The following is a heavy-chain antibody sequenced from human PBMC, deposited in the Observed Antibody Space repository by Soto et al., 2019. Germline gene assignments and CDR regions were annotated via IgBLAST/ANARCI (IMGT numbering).Heavy chain of an antibody. Sequence: QVQLTESGGGLVKPGGSLRLSCAASGFTFSALYMSWIRQAPGKGLEWISCIGSGGDKKIYAESVRGRFTISRDNAKNSLYLRMNSLRADDPAVYYCASDRGAVTGDYFYYWGQGTLVTFS. V-gene: IGHV3-11*01. CDR1: GFTFSALY. D-gene: IGHD6-19*01. J-gene: IGHJ4*02. CDR3: ASDRGAVTGDYFYY. CDR2: IGSGGDKK.